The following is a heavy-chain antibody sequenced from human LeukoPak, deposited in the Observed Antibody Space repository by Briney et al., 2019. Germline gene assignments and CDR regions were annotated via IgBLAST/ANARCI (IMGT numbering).Heavy chain of an antibody. J-gene: IGHJ3*02. CDR3: ARAVLPHDAFDI. CDR1: GFTFSSYD. V-gene: IGHV3-13*01. CDR2: ISTAGDT. Sequence: GGSLRLSCAASGFTFSSYDMHWVRQATGKGLEWVSAISTAGDTYYPGSVKGRFAISRENAKNSLCLQMNSLRAGDTAVYYCARAVLPHDAFDIWGQGTMVTVSS.